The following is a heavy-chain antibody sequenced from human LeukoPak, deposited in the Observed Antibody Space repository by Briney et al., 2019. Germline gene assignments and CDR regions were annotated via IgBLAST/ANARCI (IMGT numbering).Heavy chain of an antibody. CDR1: GGSITTDY. CDR3: ARLPGFRDAFDI. J-gene: IGHJ3*02. V-gene: IGHV4-59*08. Sequence: SETLSLTCSVSGGSITTDYWSWIRQPPGKGLEWIGYIYYSGSTNYNPSLKSRVTISVDTSKNQFSLKLSSVTAADTAVYYCARLPGFRDAFDIWGQGTMVTVSS. CDR2: IYYSGST.